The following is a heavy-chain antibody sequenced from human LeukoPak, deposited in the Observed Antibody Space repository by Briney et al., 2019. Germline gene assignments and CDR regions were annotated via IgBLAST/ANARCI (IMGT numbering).Heavy chain of an antibody. V-gene: IGHV4-59*11. CDR3: AGYSSSSGQFDY. D-gene: IGHD6-6*01. CDR2: IYYSGST. J-gene: IGHJ4*02. Sequence: SETLSLTCTVSGGSISSHYWSWIRQPPGKGLEGIGYIYYSGSTNYNPSLKSRVTISVDTSKNQFSLKLSSVTAADTAVYYCAGYSSSSGQFDYWGQGTLVTVSS. CDR1: GGSISSHY.